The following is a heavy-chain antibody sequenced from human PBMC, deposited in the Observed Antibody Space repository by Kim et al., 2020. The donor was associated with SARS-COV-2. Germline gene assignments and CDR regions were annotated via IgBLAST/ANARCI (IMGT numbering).Heavy chain of an antibody. CDR2: T. V-gene: IGHV4-59*01. Sequence: TNYTPSLKSRVTISVDTSKNQFSLKLSSVTAADTAVYYCARDKDLGWFDPWGQGTLVTVSS. CDR3: ARDKDLGWFDP. J-gene: IGHJ5*02.